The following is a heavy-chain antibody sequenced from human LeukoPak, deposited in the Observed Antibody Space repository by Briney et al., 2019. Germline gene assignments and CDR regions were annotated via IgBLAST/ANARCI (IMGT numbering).Heavy chain of an antibody. D-gene: IGHD3-16*01. Sequence: GGSLRLSCAASGFTFSSYAMSWVRQAPGKGLEWVSAISGSGGSTYYADSVKGRFTISRDNSKNTLYLQMNSLRAEDTSVYYCAKDHIRDSCSWRLYGGFDYWGQGTLVTVSS. CDR2: ISGSGGST. CDR3: AKDHIRDSCSWRLYGGFDY. V-gene: IGHV3-23*01. J-gene: IGHJ4*02. CDR1: GFTFSSYA.